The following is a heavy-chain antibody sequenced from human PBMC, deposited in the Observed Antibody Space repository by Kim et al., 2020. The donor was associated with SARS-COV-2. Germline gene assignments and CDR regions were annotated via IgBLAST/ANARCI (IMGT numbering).Heavy chain of an antibody. D-gene: IGHD2-2*01. CDR1: GFTFSNYG. V-gene: IGHV3-33*01. J-gene: IGHJ3*02. CDR3: ARAWYSSIADVSDI. Sequence: GGSLRLSCAASGFTFSNYGMHWVRQAPGKGLEWVAVIWYDEKSENYADSVRGRFTISRDNSKNTMYLQMNSLRAEDTAVYYCARAWYSSIADVSDIWGQG. CDR2: IWYDEKSE.